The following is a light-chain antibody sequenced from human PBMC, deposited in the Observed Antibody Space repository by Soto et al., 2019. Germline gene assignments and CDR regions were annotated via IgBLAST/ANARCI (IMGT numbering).Light chain of an antibody. J-gene: IGLJ1*01. CDR2: DVS. CDR3: SSYTSSSTFYV. CDR1: SSDVGGYNY. Sequence: QSVLTQPASVSGSPGQSITISCTGTSSDVGGYNYVSWYQQHPGKAPKLMIYDVSNRRSGVSNRFSGSKSGNTASLTISGLQAEDEADYYCSSYTSSSTFYVFGTGTKLTVL. V-gene: IGLV2-14*01.